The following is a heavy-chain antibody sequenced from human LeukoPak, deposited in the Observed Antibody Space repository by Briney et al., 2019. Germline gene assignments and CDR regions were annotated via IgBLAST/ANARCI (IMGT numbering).Heavy chain of an antibody. Sequence: GGSLRLSCAASGFTFSSYSMNWDRQAPGKWLEWVSSISSSSSYIYYADSVKGRFTISRDNAKNSLYLQMNSLRAEDTAVYYCASIRSSGSRYYFDYWGQGTLVTVSS. CDR2: ISSSSSYI. CDR3: ASIRSSGSRYYFDY. J-gene: IGHJ4*02. V-gene: IGHV3-21*01. D-gene: IGHD1-26*01. CDR1: GFTFSSYS.